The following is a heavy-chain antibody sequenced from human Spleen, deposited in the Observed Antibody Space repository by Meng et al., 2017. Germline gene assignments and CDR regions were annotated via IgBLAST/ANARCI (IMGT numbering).Heavy chain of an antibody. D-gene: IGHD7-27*01. Sequence: GESLKISCAASGFTVSHNYMSWVRQAPGKGLEWVCFIRSNGYGGTTEYSASVKGRFTISRDDSTNIPYLQMNSLKTEDTAVYYCTRDARECTPWGYGVYWGQGTLVTVSS. CDR2: IRSNGYGGTT. V-gene: IGHV3-49*04. CDR3: TRDARECTPWGYGVY. CDR1: GFTVSHNY. J-gene: IGHJ4*02.